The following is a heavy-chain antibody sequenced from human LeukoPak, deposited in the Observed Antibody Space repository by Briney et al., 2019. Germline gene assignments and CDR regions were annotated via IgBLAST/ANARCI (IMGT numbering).Heavy chain of an antibody. CDR2: ISSSGSTI. V-gene: IGHV3-48*03. CDR3: AELGITMIGGV. CDR1: VFTFSSYE. Sequence: GGSLSPSSAASVFTFSSYEMNWVRQAPGKGLEWVSYISSSGSTIYYADSVKGRFTISRDNAKNSLYLQMNSLRAEDTAVYYCAELGITMIGGVWGKGTTVTISS. J-gene: IGHJ6*04. D-gene: IGHD3-10*02.